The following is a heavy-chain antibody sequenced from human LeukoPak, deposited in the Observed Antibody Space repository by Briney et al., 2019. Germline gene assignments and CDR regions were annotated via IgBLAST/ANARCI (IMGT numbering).Heavy chain of an antibody. Sequence: GGSLRLSCAASGFTFSSYSMNWVRQAPGKGLEWVSYISSSSSTIYYADSLKGRFTISRDNAKNSLYLQMNSLRAEDTAVYYCATLAAANPIDYWGQGTLVTVSS. V-gene: IGHV3-48*01. D-gene: IGHD6-13*01. CDR2: ISSSSSTI. CDR3: ATLAAANPIDY. J-gene: IGHJ4*02. CDR1: GFTFSSYS.